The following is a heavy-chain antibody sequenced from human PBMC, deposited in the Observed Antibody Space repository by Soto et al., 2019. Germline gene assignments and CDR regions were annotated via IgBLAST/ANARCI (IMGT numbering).Heavy chain of an antibody. D-gene: IGHD3-10*01. J-gene: IGHJ4*02. Sequence: EVQLLESGGGLVQPGGSLRLSCAASGFTFSSYAMSWVRQAPGKGLEWVSAISGSGGSTYYADSVKGRFTISRDNSKNTLYLQMNSLRAEDTAVYYCAKEGLGGSGSYYPYYFDYWGQGTLVTVYS. V-gene: IGHV3-23*01. CDR3: AKEGLGGSGSYYPYYFDY. CDR2: ISGSGGST. CDR1: GFTFSSYA.